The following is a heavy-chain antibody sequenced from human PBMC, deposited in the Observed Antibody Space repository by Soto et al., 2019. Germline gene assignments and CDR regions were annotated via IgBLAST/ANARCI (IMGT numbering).Heavy chain of an antibody. V-gene: IGHV5-51*01. CDR2: IYPGDSDT. CDR1: GYSFVSYW. Sequence: GESLKISCKGSGYSFVSYWIAWVRQMPGKGLEWMGSIYPGDSDTTYSASIQGQVTISADKSSTTVYLQWNTLKASDTDVYYCPKTYGFEVEYWGQGTQVTVSS. CDR3: PKTYGFEVEY. D-gene: IGHD2-2*03. J-gene: IGHJ4*02.